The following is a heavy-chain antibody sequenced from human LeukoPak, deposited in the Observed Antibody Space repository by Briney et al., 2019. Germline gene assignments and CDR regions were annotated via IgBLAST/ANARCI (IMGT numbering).Heavy chain of an antibody. Sequence: PGGSLRLSCAASGFTVSSNYMSWVRQAPGKGLEWVSVMYSGGSTYYADSVKDRFTISRDNPKTTLYLQMNSLRAEDTAVYYCVRGASYFDYWGQGTLVTVSS. V-gene: IGHV3-53*03. CDR3: VRGASYFDY. D-gene: IGHD1-26*01. CDR2: MYSGGST. J-gene: IGHJ4*02. CDR1: GFTVSSNY.